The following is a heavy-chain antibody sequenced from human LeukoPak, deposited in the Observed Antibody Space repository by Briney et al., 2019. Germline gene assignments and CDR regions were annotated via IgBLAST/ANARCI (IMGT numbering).Heavy chain of an antibody. J-gene: IGHJ4*02. CDR3: AREGSIYYYECSGYLGY. Sequence: SETLSFTCTVSGDCTSSGPYYWSWIRQPAGKGLEWIGRIYSGGSTSYNPSLKSRVTISVDTSKNQFSLKLSSVTAADTAIYYCAREGSIYYYECSGYLGYWGQGTLVTVSS. D-gene: IGHD3-22*01. V-gene: IGHV4-61*02. CDR1: GDCTSSGPYY. CDR2: IYSGGST.